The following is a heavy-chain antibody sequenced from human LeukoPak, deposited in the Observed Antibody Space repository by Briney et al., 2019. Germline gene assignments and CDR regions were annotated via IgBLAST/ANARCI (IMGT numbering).Heavy chain of an antibody. CDR2: IYPGASDA. V-gene: IGHV5-51*01. Sequence: GESLKISCKASGYSFTNYWIGWVRQMPGEGLEWMGIIYPGASDARYSPSFQGQVTISADQSISTAYLQWSRLKASDTAMFYCARRTYYDFWYFDVGGRGNLVTVSS. D-gene: IGHD1-26*01. J-gene: IGHJ2*01. CDR3: ARRTYYDFWYFDV. CDR1: GYSFTNYW.